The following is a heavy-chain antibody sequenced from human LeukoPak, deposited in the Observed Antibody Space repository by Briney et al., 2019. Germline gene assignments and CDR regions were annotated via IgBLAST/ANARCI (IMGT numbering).Heavy chain of an antibody. V-gene: IGHV3-30*18. Sequence: GSLRLSCAASGFTFSSYGMHWVHQAPGKGLEWVAVISYDGSNKYNADSVKGRFTISRDNSKNTLYLQMNSLRAEDTAVYYCAKNRDYVSFDYWGQGTLVTVSS. J-gene: IGHJ4*02. CDR1: GFTFSSYG. CDR3: AKNRDYVSFDY. CDR2: ISYDGSNK. D-gene: IGHD4-17*01.